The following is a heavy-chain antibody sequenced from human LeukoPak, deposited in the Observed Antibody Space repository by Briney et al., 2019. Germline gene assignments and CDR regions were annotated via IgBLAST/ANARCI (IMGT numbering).Heavy chain of an antibody. CDR1: DYSISSDYY. Sequence: SETLSLTCTVSDYSISSDYYYAWIRQPPGKGLEWIGSIYYSGSTYYKSSLKSRVTVSVGTSKNQFSLKLSSVTAADTAVYYCASLRERSYYARGFDYWGQGTLVTVSS. CDR3: ASLRERSYYARGFDY. D-gene: IGHD1-26*01. J-gene: IGHJ4*02. CDR2: IYYSGST. V-gene: IGHV4-38-2*02.